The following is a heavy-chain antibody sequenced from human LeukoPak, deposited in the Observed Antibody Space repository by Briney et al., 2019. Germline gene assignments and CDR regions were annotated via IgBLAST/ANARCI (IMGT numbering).Heavy chain of an antibody. J-gene: IGHJ6*02. CDR3: ARGRGAARPNYYYGMDV. Sequence: PSETLSLTCTVSGGSISSYYWSWIRQPAGKGLQWIGRIYSSGSTNYNPSLKSRVTMSVDTSKNQFSLRLSSVTAADTAVYYCARGRGAARPNYYYGMDVWGQGTTVTVSS. CDR1: GGSISSYY. V-gene: IGHV4-4*07. D-gene: IGHD6-6*01. CDR2: IYSSGST.